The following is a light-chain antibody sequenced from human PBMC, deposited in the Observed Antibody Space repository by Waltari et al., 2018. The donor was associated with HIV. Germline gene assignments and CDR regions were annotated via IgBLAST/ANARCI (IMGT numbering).Light chain of an antibody. Sequence: QSPSFLSASVGDRVTITCRASQGIRSYLAWYQQKPGKAPKFLIYAASTLQSGVPLRISGSGSGTEFTLTISSLQPEDSATYYCQQLDSYPLTFGPGTRV. J-gene: IGKJ3*01. CDR3: QQLDSYPLT. CDR1: QGIRSY. V-gene: IGKV1-9*01. CDR2: AAS.